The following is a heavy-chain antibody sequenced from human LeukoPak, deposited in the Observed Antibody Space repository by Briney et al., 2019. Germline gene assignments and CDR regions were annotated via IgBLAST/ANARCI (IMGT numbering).Heavy chain of an antibody. CDR2: ISWNSGSI. V-gene: IGHV3-9*01. CDR3: AKDMYGGVLENAFGY. Sequence: GGSLRLSCAASGFTFDDYAMHWVRQAPGKGLEWVSGISWNSGSIGYADSVKGRFTISRDNAKNSLYLQMNSLRAEDTALYYCAKDMYGGVLENAFGYWGQGTLVTVSS. J-gene: IGHJ4*02. CDR1: GFTFDDYA. D-gene: IGHD3-3*01.